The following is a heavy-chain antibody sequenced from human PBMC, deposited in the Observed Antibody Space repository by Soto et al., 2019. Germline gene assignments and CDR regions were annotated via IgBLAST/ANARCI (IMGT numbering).Heavy chain of an antibody. CDR3: ARGVGTMVREEYFQH. V-gene: IGHV1-2*04. CDR1: GYTFTGYY. D-gene: IGHD3-10*01. J-gene: IGHJ1*01. CDR2: INPNSGGT. Sequence: ASVKVSCKASGYTFTGYYMHWVRQAPGQGLERMGWINPNSGGTNYAQKFQGWVTMTRDTSISTAYMELSRLRSDDTAVYYCARGVGTMVREEYFQHWGQGTLVTVSS.